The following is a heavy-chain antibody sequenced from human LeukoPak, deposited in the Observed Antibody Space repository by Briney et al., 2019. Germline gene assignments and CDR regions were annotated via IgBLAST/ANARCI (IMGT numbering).Heavy chain of an antibody. CDR2: IYYSGTT. D-gene: IGHD5-18*01. CDR3: ARIVPYNYGYVDS. J-gene: IGHJ4*02. V-gene: IGHV4-61*01. Sequence: PETLYLTCTVSGGSVSSGSYYWSWIRQPPGKGLEWIGYIYYSGTTNYNPSLRSRVTISVDTSKDQLSLKLSSVTAADTAVYYCARIVPYNYGYVDSWGQGTLVTVSS. CDR1: GGSVSSGSYY.